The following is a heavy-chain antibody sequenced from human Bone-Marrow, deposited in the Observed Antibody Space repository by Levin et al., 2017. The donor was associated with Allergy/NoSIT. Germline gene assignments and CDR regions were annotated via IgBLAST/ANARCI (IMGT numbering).Heavy chain of an antibody. Sequence: PGESLKISCTASGFTFSPYSMNWVRQAPGKGLEWLSYITGDSKTIHYAGSLKGRFTISRDNAKNSLYLQMDSLRAEDTAIYYCATSNGYLDHWGQGLLVTVSS. D-gene: IGHD3-22*01. V-gene: IGHV3-48*04. CDR2: ITGDSKTI. CDR1: GFTFSPYS. J-gene: IGHJ4*02. CDR3: ATSNGYLDH.